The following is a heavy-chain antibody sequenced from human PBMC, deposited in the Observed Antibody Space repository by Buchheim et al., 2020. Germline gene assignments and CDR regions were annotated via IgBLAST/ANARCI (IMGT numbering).Heavy chain of an antibody. CDR3: ARESYLIAVAGTGLPDY. J-gene: IGHJ4*02. CDR1: GYTFTSYY. V-gene: IGHV1-46*01. CDR2: INPSGGST. D-gene: IGHD6-19*01. Sequence: QVQLVQSGAEVKKPGASVKVSCKASGYTFTSYYMHWVRQAPGQGLEWMGIINPSGGSTSYAQKFQGRVTMTRDTSTSTGYMELSSLRSEDTAVYYCARESYLIAVAGTGLPDYWGQGTL.